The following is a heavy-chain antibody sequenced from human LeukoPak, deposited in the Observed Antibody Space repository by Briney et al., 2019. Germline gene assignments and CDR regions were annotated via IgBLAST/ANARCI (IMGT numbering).Heavy chain of an antibody. Sequence: GESLKISCKGSGYSFTSHWIGWVRQMPGKGLECMGIIYPGDSDSRYSPSFQGQVTISADKSINTAYLQWSSLKASDTAMYYCARVVVPAAGRYYFDFWGQGTLVTVSS. J-gene: IGHJ4*02. CDR1: GYSFTSHW. D-gene: IGHD2-2*01. CDR3: ARVVVPAAGRYYFDF. CDR2: IYPGDSDS. V-gene: IGHV5-51*01.